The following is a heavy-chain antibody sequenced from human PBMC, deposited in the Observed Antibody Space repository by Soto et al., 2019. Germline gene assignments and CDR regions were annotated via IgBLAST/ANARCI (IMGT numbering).Heavy chain of an antibody. V-gene: IGHV4-39*01. J-gene: IGHJ6*02. CDR3: ARPNSSSGQPYYYYGMDV. D-gene: IGHD6-6*01. Sequence: SETLSLTCTVSGGSISSSSYYWGWIRQPPGKGLEWIGSIYYSGSTYYNPSLKSRVTISVDTSKNQFSLKLSSVTAADTAVYYCARPNSSSGQPYYYYGMDVWGQGTTVTAP. CDR1: GGSISSSSYY. CDR2: IYYSGST.